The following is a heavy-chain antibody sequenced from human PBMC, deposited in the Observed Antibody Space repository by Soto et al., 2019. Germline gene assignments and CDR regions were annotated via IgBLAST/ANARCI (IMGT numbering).Heavy chain of an antibody. J-gene: IGHJ4*02. Sequence: EVQLVESGGGLVQPGESLKLSCAVSGFTFSGSAMHWVRRASGKGLEWVGRIRSKANNSATAYAASVKGRFTISRDDSKSTAYLQMNSLKSEDTAVYYCTRGYGDYVRDYWGQGPRVTVSS. V-gene: IGHV3-73*01. D-gene: IGHD4-17*01. CDR1: GFTFSGSA. CDR2: IRSKANNSAT. CDR3: TRGYGDYVRDY.